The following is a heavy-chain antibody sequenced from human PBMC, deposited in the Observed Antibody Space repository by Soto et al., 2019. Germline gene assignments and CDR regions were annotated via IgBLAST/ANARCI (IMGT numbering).Heavy chain of an antibody. V-gene: IGHV5-10-1*01. CDR3: ARQGIKYCTNGVCYYYYGMDV. J-gene: IGHJ6*02. CDR1: GYSFTSYW. Sequence: GESLKISCKGSGYSFTSYWISWVRQMPGKGLEWMGRIDPSDSYTNYSPSFQGHVTISADKSISTAYLQWSSLKASDTAMYYCARQGIKYCTNGVCYYYYGMDVWGQGTTVTVSS. D-gene: IGHD2-8*01. CDR2: IDPSDSYT.